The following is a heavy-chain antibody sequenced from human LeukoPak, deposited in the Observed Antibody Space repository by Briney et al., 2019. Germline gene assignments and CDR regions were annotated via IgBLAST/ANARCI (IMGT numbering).Heavy chain of an antibody. V-gene: IGHV1-18*01. Sequence: ASVKVSCKASGYTFTSYGISWVRQAPGQGLEWMGWISAYNGNTNYAQKLQGRVTMTTDTSTSTAYMELRSLRSDDTAVYYCARGGDDSSGYYYPPDFDYWGQGTLVTVSS. CDR2: ISAYNGNT. J-gene: IGHJ4*02. CDR1: GYTFTSYG. CDR3: ARGGDDSSGYYYPPDFDY. D-gene: IGHD3-22*01.